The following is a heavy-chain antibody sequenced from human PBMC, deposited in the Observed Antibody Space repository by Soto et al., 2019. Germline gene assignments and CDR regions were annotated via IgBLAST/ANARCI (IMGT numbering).Heavy chain of an antibody. J-gene: IGHJ6*02. CDR2: IYYSGST. CDR1: GGSISSGDYY. D-gene: IGHD2-8*01. V-gene: IGHV4-30-4*01. CDR3: ARDLGGYCTNGVCYYYYYGMDV. Sequence: SETLSLTCTVSGGSISSGDYYWSWIRQPPGKGLEWIGYIYYSGSTYYNPSLKSRVTISVDTSKNQFSLKLSSVTAADTAVCYCARDLGGYCTNGVCYYYYYGMDVWGQGTTVTVSS.